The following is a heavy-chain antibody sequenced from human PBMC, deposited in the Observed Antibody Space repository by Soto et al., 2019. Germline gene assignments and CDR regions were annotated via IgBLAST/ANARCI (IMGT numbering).Heavy chain of an antibody. CDR2: IIPIFGTT. D-gene: IGHD3-3*01. Sequence: SAKVSCKASRGPFSNYAVSWVRQFPGRGREWMGEIIPIFGTTNYAQKFQGRVTINPDESTSTAYMELSNLTSEDTAVYYCPQSQAGVFGIIIEGSNWFAPWGQGILVTVYS. V-gene: IGHV1-69*13. J-gene: IGHJ5*02. CDR1: RGPFSNYA. CDR3: PQSQAGVFGIIIEGSNWFAP.